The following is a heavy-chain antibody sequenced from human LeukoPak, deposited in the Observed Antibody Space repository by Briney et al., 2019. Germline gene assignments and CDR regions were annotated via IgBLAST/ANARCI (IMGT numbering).Heavy chain of an antibody. Sequence: SETLSLTCTVSGGSISSYYWSWIRQPPGKGLEWIGYIYFSGTTSYSPSLKSRVTISVDTSKNQFSLRLTSVTAADTAVYYCARQRGRWDSFDYWGQGTLVTVSS. CDR2: IYFSGTT. D-gene: IGHD1-26*01. V-gene: IGHV4-59*08. CDR1: GGSISSYY. J-gene: IGHJ4*02. CDR3: ARQRGRWDSFDY.